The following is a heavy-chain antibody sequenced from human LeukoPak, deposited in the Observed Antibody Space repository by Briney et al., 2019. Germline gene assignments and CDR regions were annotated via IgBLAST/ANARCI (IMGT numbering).Heavy chain of an antibody. D-gene: IGHD2-15*01. J-gene: IGHJ4*02. CDR1: GFTFSSYA. CDR3: AKDPAALVAVTSAIDY. Sequence: GGSLRLSCAASGFTFSSYAMSWVRQAPGKGLEWVSAISGSGGSTYYADSVKGRFTISRDNSKNTLYLQMNSLRAEDTAVYYCAKDPAALVAVTSAIDYWGQGTLVTVSS. V-gene: IGHV3-23*01. CDR2: ISGSGGST.